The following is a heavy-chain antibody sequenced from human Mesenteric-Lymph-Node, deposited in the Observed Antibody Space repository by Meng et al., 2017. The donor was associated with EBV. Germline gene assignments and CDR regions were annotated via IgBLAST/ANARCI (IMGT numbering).Heavy chain of an antibody. J-gene: IGHJ4*02. V-gene: IGHV4-4*02. Sequence: VQLTATGLGLVQPTGTLSLTCGGSVAAISSDNWWSWVRQPPGKGVERNGEIYNSGSTNYNPSLKSRVNISVDKSKRQFSLKMTSVTAADTAVYHCARFQRFGDFDWGQGTLVTVSS. D-gene: IGHD3-10*01. CDR3: ARFQRFGDFD. CDR1: VAAISSDNW. CDR2: IYNSGST.